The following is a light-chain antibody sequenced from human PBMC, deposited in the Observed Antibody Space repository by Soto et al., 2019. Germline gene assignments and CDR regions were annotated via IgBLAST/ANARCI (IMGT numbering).Light chain of an antibody. CDR3: SSYTNINTSACV. V-gene: IGLV2-14*01. CDR2: EVT. CDR1: SGDIGSYNR. Sequence: QSVLTQPASVSGSPGQSITISCTGTSGDIGSYNRVSWYQQYPGKAPKLIIYEVTDRPSGVSNRFSGSKSGNTASLTISGLEAEDEAEYYCSSYTNINTSACVFGTGTKVTVL. J-gene: IGLJ1*01.